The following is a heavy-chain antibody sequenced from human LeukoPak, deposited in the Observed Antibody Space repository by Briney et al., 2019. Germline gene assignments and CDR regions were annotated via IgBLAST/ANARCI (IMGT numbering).Heavy chain of an antibody. D-gene: IGHD6-6*01. CDR3: ARVPRIKISYSYSSSPSAFDI. CDR2: IYHSGST. V-gene: IGHV4-39*07. J-gene: IGHJ3*02. CDR1: FVSINSGSYY. Sequence: PSETLSLTCAVSFVSINSGSYYWGWIRQPPGKGLEWIGSIYHSGSTNYNPSLKSRVTISVDTSKNQFSLKLSSVTAADTAVYYCARVPRIKISYSYSSSPSAFDIWGQGTMVTVSS.